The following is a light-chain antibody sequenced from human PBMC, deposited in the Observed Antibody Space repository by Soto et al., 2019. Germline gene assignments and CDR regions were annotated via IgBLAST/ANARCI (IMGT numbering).Light chain of an antibody. CDR2: DAS. J-gene: IGKJ1*01. Sequence: EVVLTQSPGTLSLSPGERATLSCRASQSISSNLAWYQQKPGQAPRLLIYDASTRATGIPARFSGSGSGTEFTLTINSLQSEDFAVYYCQQYNNWPRTFGQGTKVDIK. CDR1: QSISSN. CDR3: QQYNNWPRT. V-gene: IGKV3-15*01.